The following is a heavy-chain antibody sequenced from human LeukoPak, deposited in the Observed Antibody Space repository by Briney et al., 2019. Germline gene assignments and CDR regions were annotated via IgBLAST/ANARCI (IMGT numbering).Heavy chain of an antibody. J-gene: IGHJ4*02. CDR2: IYPGGDK. CDR1: GFTVSGNY. CDR3: ARTQHFYTRSGYWIPLSDS. D-gene: IGHD3-22*01. Sequence: GGSLRLSCAASGFTVSGNYMSWVRQAPGKGLEWVSVIYPGGDKFYAESVKGRFTISRDDAGNTLYLQGNSLRDEDTAVYYCARTQHFYTRSGYWIPLSDSWGQGTLVTVSS. V-gene: IGHV3-53*01.